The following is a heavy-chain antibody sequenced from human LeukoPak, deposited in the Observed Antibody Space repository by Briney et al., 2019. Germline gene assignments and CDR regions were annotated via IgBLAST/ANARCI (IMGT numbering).Heavy chain of an antibody. CDR2: ISSSSSYI. CDR1: GYTFSSYS. J-gene: IGHJ4*02. D-gene: IGHD4/OR15-4a*01. Sequence: PGGSLRLSCAASGYTFSSYSMNWVRQAPGKGLEWVSSISSSSSYIYYADSVKGRLTISRDNATNSLYLQMNTLRAEDTPVYYCARPGDYGDFDFWGQGTLVTVSS. CDR3: ARPGDYGDFDF. V-gene: IGHV3-21*01.